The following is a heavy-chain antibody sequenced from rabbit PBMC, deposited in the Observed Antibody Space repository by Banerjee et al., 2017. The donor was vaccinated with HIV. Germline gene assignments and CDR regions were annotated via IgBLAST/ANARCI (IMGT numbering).Heavy chain of an antibody. Sequence: QEHLEESGGDLVKPEGSLTLTCTASGFSFSSSYWICWVRQAPGKGLEWIACIYAGSSGSTYYASWAKGRFTISKTSSTTVTLQMTSLTAADTATYFCARDLAGVIGWNFGLWGPGTLVIVS. V-gene: IGHV1S45*01. CDR2: IYAGSSGST. J-gene: IGHJ4*01. CDR1: GFSFSSSYW. D-gene: IGHD4-1*01. CDR3: ARDLAGVIGWNFGL.